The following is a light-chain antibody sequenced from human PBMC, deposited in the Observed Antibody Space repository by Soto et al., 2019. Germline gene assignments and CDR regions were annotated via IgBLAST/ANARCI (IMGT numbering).Light chain of an antibody. V-gene: IGKV3-15*01. J-gene: IGKJ2*01. CDR2: SAS. CDR1: ESLSRF. CDR3: HFYGGWPFA. Sequence: ELVMTQSPATLSVSPGERVTLACRASESLSRFLAWYQQRPGQAPRLLIYSASTRATGVPARFRGSGSGTDFNLTIDSLESEDFAVYYCHFYGGWPFAFGQGTKLEI.